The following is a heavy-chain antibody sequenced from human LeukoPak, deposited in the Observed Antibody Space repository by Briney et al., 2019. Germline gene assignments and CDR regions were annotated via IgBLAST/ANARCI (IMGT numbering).Heavy chain of an antibody. D-gene: IGHD5-24*01. CDR3: AREERWLQLLTY. J-gene: IGHJ4*02. Sequence: GGSLRLSCAASGFTFSSYSMNWVRQAPGKGLEWVSYISSGSSTIYYADSVKGRFTISRDNAKNSLYLQMNSLRAEDTAVYYCAREERWLQLLTYWGQGTLVTVSS. CDR1: GFTFSSYS. CDR2: ISSGSSTI. V-gene: IGHV3-48*01.